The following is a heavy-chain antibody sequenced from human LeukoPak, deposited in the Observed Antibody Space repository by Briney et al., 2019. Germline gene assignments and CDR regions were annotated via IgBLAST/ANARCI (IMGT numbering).Heavy chain of an antibody. D-gene: IGHD6-13*01. CDR3: ARDPAAGRDYYYYMDV. CDR1: GFTLSSYR. V-gene: IGHV3-21*01. CDR2: ISSSSSYI. J-gene: IGHJ6*03. Sequence: GGSLRLSCAASGFTLSSYRMNWVRQVPGKGLEWVSSISSSSSYIYYADSVKGRFTISRDNAKNSLYLQMNSLRAEDTAVYYCARDPAAGRDYYYYMDVWGKGTTVTVSS.